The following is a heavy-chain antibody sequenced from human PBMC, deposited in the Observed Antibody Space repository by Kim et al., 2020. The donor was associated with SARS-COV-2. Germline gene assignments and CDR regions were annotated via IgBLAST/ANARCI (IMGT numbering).Heavy chain of an antibody. CDR1: GGSISSHY. CDR3: ARVDAGY. Sequence: SETLSLTCSVSGGSISSHYWNWFRQPAGKGLEWIGRLHTSGNINYNPSLKSRVTLSVDTSKNQFSLKVTSLTAADTAVYYCARVDAGYWGQGTLVTVSS. V-gene: IGHV4-4*07. J-gene: IGHJ4*02. D-gene: IGHD1-1*01. CDR2: LHTSGNI.